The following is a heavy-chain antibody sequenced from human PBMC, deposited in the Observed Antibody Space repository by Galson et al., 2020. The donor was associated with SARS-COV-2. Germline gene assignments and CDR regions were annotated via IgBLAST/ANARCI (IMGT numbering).Heavy chain of an antibody. CDR2: ISYDGSNK. D-gene: IGHD2-2*01. Sequence: GGSLRLSCEVSGFAFSAATIHWVRQAPGKGLEWVALISYDGSNKYADSVKDRFTISRDNSKSTMFLQMSSLRPEDTAVYYCATDGARCRTSCRIPMYWGQGTPVTVSS. J-gene: IGHJ4*02. CDR1: GFAFSAAT. CDR3: ATDGARCRTSCRIPMY. V-gene: IGHV3-30-3*01.